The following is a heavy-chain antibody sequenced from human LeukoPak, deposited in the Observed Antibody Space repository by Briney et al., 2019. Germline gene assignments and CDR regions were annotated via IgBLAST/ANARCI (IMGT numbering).Heavy chain of an antibody. D-gene: IGHD3-22*01. J-gene: IGHJ1*01. V-gene: IGHV4-34*01. CDR1: GGSFSGYY. Sequence: PSETLSLTCAVYGGSFSGYYWSWIRQPPGKGLEWIGEINHSGSTNYNPSLKSRVTISVDTSKNQFSLKLSSVTAADTAVYYCASASLTYGSSGYYYLAEYFQHWGQGTLVTVSS. CDR3: ASASLTYGSSGYYYLAEYFQH. CDR2: INHSGST.